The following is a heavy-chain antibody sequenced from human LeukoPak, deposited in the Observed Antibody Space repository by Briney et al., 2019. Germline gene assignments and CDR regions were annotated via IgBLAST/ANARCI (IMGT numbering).Heavy chain of an antibody. CDR3: ATFSNYGDFFDF. V-gene: IGHV5-51*01. CDR2: IYPDDSDI. CDR1: GNSFTSRW. D-gene: IGHD4-17*01. Sequence: GESLKISCQGSGNSFTSRWIAWVRQMPGKGLEWMGIIYPDDSDIRYNPSFQGQVTMSADKSVNVAYLQWSSLKASDTAMYYCATFSNYGDFFDFWGQGTLVTVSS. J-gene: IGHJ4*02.